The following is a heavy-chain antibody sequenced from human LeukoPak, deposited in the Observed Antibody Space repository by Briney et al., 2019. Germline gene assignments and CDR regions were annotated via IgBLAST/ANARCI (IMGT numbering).Heavy chain of an antibody. Sequence: QSGGSLRLSCAASGFTFSSYGMHWVRQAPGKGLEWVAVIWYDGNNKYYADSVKGRFTIYRDNSQNTLYLQMNSLRVEDTAVYYCAKDTGLVAATRYYFDYWGQGTLVTVSS. CDR2: IWYDGNNK. J-gene: IGHJ4*02. V-gene: IGHV3-33*06. CDR3: AKDTGLVAATRYYFDY. CDR1: GFTFSSYG. D-gene: IGHD1-26*01.